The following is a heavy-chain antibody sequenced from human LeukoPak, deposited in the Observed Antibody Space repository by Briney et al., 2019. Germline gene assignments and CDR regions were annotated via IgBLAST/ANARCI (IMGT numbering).Heavy chain of an antibody. CDR2: IYYSGST. CDR3: ASLSGDYGSGYFDY. J-gene: IGHJ4*02. D-gene: IGHD4-17*01. Sequence: SETLSLTCTVSGGSISSGDYYWSWIRQPPGKGLEWIGYIYYSGSTYYNPSLKSRVTISVDTSKNQFSLKLSSVTAADTAVYYCASLSGDYGSGYFDYWGQGTLVTVFS. V-gene: IGHV4-30-4*08. CDR1: GGSISSGDYY.